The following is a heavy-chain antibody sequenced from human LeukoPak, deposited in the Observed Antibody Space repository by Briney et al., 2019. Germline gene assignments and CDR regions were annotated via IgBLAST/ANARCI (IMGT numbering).Heavy chain of an antibody. V-gene: IGHV3-15*01. CDR3: TTAVGSSGWYSGFDY. CDR2: IKSKTDGGTT. CDR1: GFTFSNAW. Sequence: PGGSLRLSCAASGFTFSNAWMSWVRQAPGKGLDWVGRIKSKTDGGTTDYAAPVKGRFTISRDDSKNTLYLQMNSLKTEDTAVYYCTTAVGSSGWYSGFDYWGQGTLVTVSS. D-gene: IGHD6-19*01. J-gene: IGHJ4*02.